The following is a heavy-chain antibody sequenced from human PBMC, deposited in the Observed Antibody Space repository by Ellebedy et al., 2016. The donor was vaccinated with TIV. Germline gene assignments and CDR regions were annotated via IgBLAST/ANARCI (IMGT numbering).Heavy chain of an antibody. CDR3: ARQGPLGYCSADTCYMTY. D-gene: IGHD2-15*01. Sequence: GESLKISXKTSGYSFSAYWIGWLRQTPGKGLEWMGIIYPDDSETKYSPSFQGQVTLSVDKSTNTAYLRWSSLKASDTATYYCARQGPLGYCSADTCYMTYWGQGTPATVSS. V-gene: IGHV5-51*01. CDR2: IYPDDSET. J-gene: IGHJ4*02. CDR1: GYSFSAYW.